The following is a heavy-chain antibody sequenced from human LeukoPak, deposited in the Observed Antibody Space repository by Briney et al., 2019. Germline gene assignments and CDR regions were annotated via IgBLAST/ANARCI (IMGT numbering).Heavy chain of an antibody. CDR2: MNPNSGNT. Sequence: ASVKVSCKASGYTFTSYDINWVRQATGQGLEWMGWMNPNSGNTGYAQKFQGRVTVTRNTSISTAYMELSSLRSEDTAVYYCARARSGSYYRFDYWGQGTLVTVSS. D-gene: IGHD1-26*01. V-gene: IGHV1-8*01. J-gene: IGHJ4*02. CDR3: ARARSGSYYRFDY. CDR1: GYTFTSYD.